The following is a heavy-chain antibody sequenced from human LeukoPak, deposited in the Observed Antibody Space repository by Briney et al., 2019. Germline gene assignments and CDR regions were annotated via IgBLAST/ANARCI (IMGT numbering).Heavy chain of an antibody. CDR1: GYSFTNYA. Sequence: ASVKVSCKASGYSFTNYAMNWVRQAPGQGPEWMEWINTNNGNPTYAQGFTGRFVFSLDTSVSTAYLQISSLKAEDTAVYYCARDPLPYTNWGQGTLVTVSS. D-gene: IGHD3-16*01. CDR2: INTNNGNP. V-gene: IGHV7-4-1*02. CDR3: ARDPLPYTN. J-gene: IGHJ4*02.